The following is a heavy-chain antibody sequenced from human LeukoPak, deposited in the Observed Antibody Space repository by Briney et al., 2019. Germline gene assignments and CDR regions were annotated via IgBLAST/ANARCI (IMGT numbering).Heavy chain of an antibody. Sequence: SETLSLTCTVSGGSISSYYWSWIRQPAGKGLEWIGRIYTSGSTNYNPSLKSRVTISVDTSKNQFSLKLSSVTAADTAVYYCARDGCSSTSCYSPPYYYYYYYMDVWGKGTTVTVSS. V-gene: IGHV4-4*07. J-gene: IGHJ6*03. CDR1: GGSISSYY. CDR2: IYTSGST. D-gene: IGHD2-2*01. CDR3: ARDGCSSTSCYSPPYYYYYYYMDV.